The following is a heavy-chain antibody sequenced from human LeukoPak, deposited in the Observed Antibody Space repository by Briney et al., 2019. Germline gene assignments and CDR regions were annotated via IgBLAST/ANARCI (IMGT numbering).Heavy chain of an antibody. CDR2: ISGSGGST. D-gene: IGHD6-13*01. CDR3: AKDGGSWQFDY. CDR1: GFTFSSSG. Sequence: GGSLRLSCAASGFTFSSSGLSWVRQAPGKGLEWVSAISGSGGSTYHADSVKGRFTISRDNSKNTLYLQMNSLRAEDTAVYYCAKDGGSWQFDYWGQGTLVTVSS. V-gene: IGHV3-23*01. J-gene: IGHJ4*02.